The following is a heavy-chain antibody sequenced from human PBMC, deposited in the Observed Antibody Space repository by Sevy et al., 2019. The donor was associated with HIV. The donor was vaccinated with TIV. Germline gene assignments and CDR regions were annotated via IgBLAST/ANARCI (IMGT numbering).Heavy chain of an antibody. CDR2: ISYDGSNK. CDR3: ARDGLVAAAVYYFDY. Sequence: GGSLRLSCAASGFTFSSYAMHWVRQAPGKGLEWVAVISYDGSNKYYADSVKGRFTISRDNSKNTLYLQMNSLRAEDAAEYYCARDGLVAAAVYYFDYWGQGTLVTVSS. CDR1: GFTFSSYA. V-gene: IGHV3-30-3*01. J-gene: IGHJ4*02. D-gene: IGHD6-13*01.